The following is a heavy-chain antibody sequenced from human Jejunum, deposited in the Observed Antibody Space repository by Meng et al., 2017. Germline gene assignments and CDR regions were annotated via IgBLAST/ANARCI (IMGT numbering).Heavy chain of an antibody. CDR1: GFTFSIYA. Sequence: GESLKISCAASGFTFSIYAMSWVRQAPGQGLEWVSTVGSSGVNTYYADSVKGRFTISRDNSKNTLCLHMNSLRAEDTAVYYCVKGGVVVATSTGRPFDPWGQGTLVTVSS. D-gene: IGHD2-15*01. J-gene: IGHJ5*02. CDR2: VGSSGVNT. CDR3: VKGGVVVATSTGRPFDP. V-gene: IGHV3-23*01.